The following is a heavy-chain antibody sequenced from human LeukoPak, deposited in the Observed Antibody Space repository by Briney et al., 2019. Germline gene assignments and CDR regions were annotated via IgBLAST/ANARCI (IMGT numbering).Heavy chain of an antibody. J-gene: IGHJ4*02. D-gene: IGHD1-26*01. CDR1: GFTFSSYA. Sequence: GGSLRLSCAASGFTFSSYAMSWVRQAPGKGLEWVSAVSGSGGSTYYADSVKGRFTISRDNSKNTLYLRMNSLRAEDTAVYYCAKDLSYLVDYWGQGTLVTVSS. CDR3: AKDLSYLVDY. V-gene: IGHV3-23*01. CDR2: VSGSGGST.